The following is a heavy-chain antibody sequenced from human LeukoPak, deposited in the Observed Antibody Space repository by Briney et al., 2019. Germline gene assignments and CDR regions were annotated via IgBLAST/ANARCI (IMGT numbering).Heavy chain of an antibody. CDR2: ISSSSSTI. Sequence: PGGSLRLSCAASGFTFSSYEMNWVRQAPGKGLEWVSYISSSSSTIYYADSVKGRFTISRDNAKNSLYLQMNSLRAEDTAVYYCARDAPLYYYDSSGYQWGQGTLVTVSS. V-gene: IGHV3-48*01. D-gene: IGHD3-22*01. CDR3: ARDAPLYYYDSSGYQ. J-gene: IGHJ4*02. CDR1: GFTFSSYE.